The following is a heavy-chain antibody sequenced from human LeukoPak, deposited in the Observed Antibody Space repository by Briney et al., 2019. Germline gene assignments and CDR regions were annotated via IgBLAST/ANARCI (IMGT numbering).Heavy chain of an antibody. CDR3: ARDVDTAMVP. D-gene: IGHD5-18*01. Sequence: ASVKVSCKASGYTFTGYYMHWVRQAPGQGLEWMGWINPNSGGTNYAQKFQGWVTMTRDTSISTAYMELSRLRSDDTAVYDCARDVDTAMVPWGQGTLVTVSS. CDR1: GYTFTGYY. CDR2: INPNSGGT. V-gene: IGHV1-2*04. J-gene: IGHJ5*02.